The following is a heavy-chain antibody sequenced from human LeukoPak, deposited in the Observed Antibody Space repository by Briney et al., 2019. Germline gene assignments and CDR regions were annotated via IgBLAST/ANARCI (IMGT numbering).Heavy chain of an antibody. Sequence: PGGSLRLSCAASGFTFSSYAMHWVRQAPGKGLEWVAVISYDGSNKYYADSVKGRFTISRDNSKNTLYLQMNSLRAEDTAVYYCARDPEYSGSYGEEAFDIWGQGTMVTVSS. CDR3: ARDPEYSGSYGEEAFDI. J-gene: IGHJ3*02. CDR2: ISYDGSNK. CDR1: GFTFSSYA. D-gene: IGHD1-26*01. V-gene: IGHV3-30-3*01.